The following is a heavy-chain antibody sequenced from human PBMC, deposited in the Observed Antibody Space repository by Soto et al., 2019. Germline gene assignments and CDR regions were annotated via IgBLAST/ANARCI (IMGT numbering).Heavy chain of an antibody. CDR1: GFTFSSYG. CDR3: ARRVPLYGDYYMDV. D-gene: IGHD4-17*01. Sequence: GGSLRLSCAASGFTFSSYGMHWVRQAPGKGLEWVAVIWYDGSNKYYADSVKGRFTISRDNSRNTLYLQMNSLRAEDTAVYYCARRVPLYGDYYMDVWGKGTTVTVSS. V-gene: IGHV3-33*01. J-gene: IGHJ6*03. CDR2: IWYDGSNK.